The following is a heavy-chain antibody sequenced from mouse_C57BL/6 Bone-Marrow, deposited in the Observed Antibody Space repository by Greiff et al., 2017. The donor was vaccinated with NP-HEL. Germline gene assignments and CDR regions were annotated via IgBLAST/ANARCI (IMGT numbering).Heavy chain of an antibody. CDR1: GYTFTSYW. Sequence: QVQLKQPGAELVKPGASVKMSCKASGYTFTSYWITWVKQRPGQGLEWIGDIYPGSGSTNYNEKFKSKATLTVDTSSSTAYMQLSSLTSEDSAVYYCARVPYGSSPLFAYWGQGTLVTVSA. CDR3: ARVPYGSSPLFAY. V-gene: IGHV1-55*01. J-gene: IGHJ3*01. CDR2: IYPGSGST. D-gene: IGHD1-1*01.